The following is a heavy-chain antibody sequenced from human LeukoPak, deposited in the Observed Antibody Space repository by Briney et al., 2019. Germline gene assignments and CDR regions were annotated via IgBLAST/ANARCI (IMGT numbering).Heavy chain of an antibody. Sequence: PSETLSLTCTVSGGSISSYYWNWIRQPPGKGLEWIGYIYYTGSTNYNPSLKSRVTMSVDTSKNQFSLKLSSVTAADTAVYYCARERMTYDFWSGYRREGFDYWGQGTLVTVSS. CDR2: IYYTGST. V-gene: IGHV4-59*12. CDR3: ARERMTYDFWSGYRREGFDY. CDR1: GGSISSYY. D-gene: IGHD3-3*01. J-gene: IGHJ4*02.